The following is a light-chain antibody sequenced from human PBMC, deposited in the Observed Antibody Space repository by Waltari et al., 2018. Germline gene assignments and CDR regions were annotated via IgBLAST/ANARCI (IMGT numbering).Light chain of an antibody. Sequence: DIQLTQSPSFLSASVGDRVTLTCRASQGIGSFLDWYQQNPGKAPKFLIYGASTLQDGVPSRFSGSGSGTEFTLAISTLQTEDSASYYCQKRYGYPLTFGQGTKVEI. V-gene: IGKV1-9*01. CDR2: GAS. J-gene: IGKJ1*01. CDR3: QKRYGYPLT. CDR1: QGIGSF.